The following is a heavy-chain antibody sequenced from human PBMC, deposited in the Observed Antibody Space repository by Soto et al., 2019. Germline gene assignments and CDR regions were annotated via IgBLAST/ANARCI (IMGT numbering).Heavy chain of an antibody. CDR3: ARPHGGSSGWDNWFDP. Sequence: PSETLSLTCTVSGGSISSYYWSWIRQPPGKGLEWIGYIHYSGSTNYNPSLKSRVTISVDTSKNQFSLKLNSVTAADTAVYYCARPHGGSSGWDNWFDPWGQGTLVT. D-gene: IGHD6-25*01. J-gene: IGHJ5*02. CDR2: IHYSGST. V-gene: IGHV4-59*01. CDR1: GGSISSYY.